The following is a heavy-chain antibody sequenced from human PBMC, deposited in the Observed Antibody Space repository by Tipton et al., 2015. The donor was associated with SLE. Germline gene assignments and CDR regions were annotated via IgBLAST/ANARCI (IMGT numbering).Heavy chain of an antibody. J-gene: IGHJ5*02. D-gene: IGHD3-16*01. CDR1: GGSFRSYF. CDR3: ARADFWGIDP. CDR2: ISHTGGT. Sequence: AGLVKPSETLSLNCAVYGGSFRSYFWTWIRQPPGKGLEWIGEISHTGGTNYNPSLTSRVTISVDTSKNQSSLNLASVTAADTAVYYCARADFWGIDPWGQGTLVIVSS. V-gene: IGHV4-34*01.